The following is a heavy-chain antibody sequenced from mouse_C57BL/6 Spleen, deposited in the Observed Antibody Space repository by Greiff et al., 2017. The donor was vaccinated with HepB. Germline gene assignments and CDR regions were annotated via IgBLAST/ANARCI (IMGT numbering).Heavy chain of an antibody. V-gene: IGHV1-77*01. D-gene: IGHD1-1*01. CDR2: IGPGSGST. J-gene: IGHJ2*01. CDR1: GYTFTDYY. CDR3: ARFTTVVPFDY. Sequence: VQLQQSGAELVKPGASVKISCKASGYTFTDYYINWVKQRPGQGLEWIGKIGPGSGSTYYNEKFKGKATLTADKSSSTAFMQLSSLTSEDSAVYVCARFTTVVPFDYWGQGTTLTVSS.